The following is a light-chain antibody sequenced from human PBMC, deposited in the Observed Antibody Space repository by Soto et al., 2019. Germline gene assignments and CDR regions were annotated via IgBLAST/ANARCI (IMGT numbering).Light chain of an antibody. Sequence: EIGLSQSPGDLSLSPGAKAPPSRRASQSVSSSYLAWYQQKPGQAPRLLIYGASSRATGIPDRFSGSGSGTDFTLTISRLEPEDFAVYYCQQYGSSPPWTFGQGTKVDI. CDR2: GAS. CDR1: QSVSSSY. CDR3: QQYGSSPPWT. V-gene: IGKV3-20*01. J-gene: IGKJ1*01.